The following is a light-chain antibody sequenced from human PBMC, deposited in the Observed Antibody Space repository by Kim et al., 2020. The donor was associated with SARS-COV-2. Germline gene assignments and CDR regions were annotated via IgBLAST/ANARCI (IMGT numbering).Light chain of an antibody. CDR1: SSDVGDYNY. J-gene: IGLJ2*01. Sequence: PGQSVTISCTETSSDVGDYNYVSWYQHHPGKAPKVMIYDVSKRPSGVPDRFSGSKSGNTASLTISGLQAEDEADYYCCSNAGNYVALGGGTQLTVL. CDR2: DVS. CDR3: CSNAGNYVA. V-gene: IGLV2-11*01.